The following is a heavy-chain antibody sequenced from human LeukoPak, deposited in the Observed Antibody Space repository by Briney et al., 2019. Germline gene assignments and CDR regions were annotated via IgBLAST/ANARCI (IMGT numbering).Heavy chain of an antibody. Sequence: ASVKVSCKASGYTFTSYDINWVRQAPGQGLEWMGIINPSGGSTSYAQKFQGRVTMTRDTSTSTVYMELSSLRSEDTAVYYRAREVPDGYNIDYWGQGTLVTVSS. CDR2: INPSGGST. D-gene: IGHD5-24*01. J-gene: IGHJ4*02. CDR1: GYTFTSYD. CDR3: AREVPDGYNIDY. V-gene: IGHV1-46*01.